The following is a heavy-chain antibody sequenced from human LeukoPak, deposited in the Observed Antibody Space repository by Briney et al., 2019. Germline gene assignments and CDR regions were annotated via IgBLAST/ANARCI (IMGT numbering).Heavy chain of an antibody. D-gene: IGHD6-13*01. J-gene: IGHJ5*02. Sequence: GGSLRLSXAASGFTFSSYGMHWVRQAPGKGLEWVANIKQDGSEKYYVDSVKGRFTISRDNAKNSLYLQMNSLRAEDTAVYYCARVSSSWYENWFDPWGQGTLVTVSS. CDR3: ARVSSSWYENWFDP. V-gene: IGHV3-7*01. CDR2: IKQDGSEK. CDR1: GFTFSSYG.